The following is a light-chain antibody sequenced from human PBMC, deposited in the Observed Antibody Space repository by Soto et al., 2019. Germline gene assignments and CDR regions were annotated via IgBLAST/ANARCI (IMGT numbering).Light chain of an antibody. CDR2: DAS. CDR3: QQRRNWPPIFT. J-gene: IGKJ3*01. Sequence: EIVLTQSPATLSLSPGERATLSCRASQSVSSYLAWYQQKPGQAPRLLIYDASNRATGIPARFSGSGSGTDFPLPISSLEPEDFAVYYCQQRRNWPPIFTFGPGTKVDIK. CDR1: QSVSSY. V-gene: IGKV3-11*01.